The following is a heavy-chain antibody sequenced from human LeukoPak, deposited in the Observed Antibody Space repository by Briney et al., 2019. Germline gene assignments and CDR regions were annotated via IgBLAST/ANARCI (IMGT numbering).Heavy chain of an antibody. CDR1: GYMFTSYV. CDR2: INIYKGNT. J-gene: IGHJ4*02. Sequence: ASVKVSCKTSGYMFTSYVISWIRQAPGQGLEWMGWINIYKGNTKYAQNFQGRVTMTTDTSTSTAYMELRSLRSDDTALYYCARNPYYDSKGYYAYWGQGTLVTVSS. CDR3: ARNPYYDSKGYYAY. D-gene: IGHD3-22*01. V-gene: IGHV1-18*01.